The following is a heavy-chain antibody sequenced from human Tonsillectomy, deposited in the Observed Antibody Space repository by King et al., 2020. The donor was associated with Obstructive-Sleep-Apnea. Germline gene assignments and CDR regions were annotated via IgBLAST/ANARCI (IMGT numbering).Heavy chain of an antibody. Sequence: VQLVESGGGVVQPGRSLRISCTASEFTFSNYAMHWVRQAPGKGLEWVAAISYDAVKTYYADSMKGRFTISRDNSKSMLHLQMNSLRAEDTAVYSCARDDYYDSTDYYGVPAGAILAYWGQGTLVTVSS. J-gene: IGHJ4*02. V-gene: IGHV3-30*04. CDR3: ARDDYYDSTDYYGVPAGAILAY. CDR1: EFTFSNYA. D-gene: IGHD3-22*01. CDR2: ISYDAVKT.